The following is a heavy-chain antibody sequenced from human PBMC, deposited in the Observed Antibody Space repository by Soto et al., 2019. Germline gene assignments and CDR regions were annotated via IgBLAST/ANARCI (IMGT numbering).Heavy chain of an antibody. CDR2: IYWNGDK. CDR3: AHKGQPAGDWFDP. J-gene: IGHJ5*02. D-gene: IGHD6-13*01. V-gene: IGHV2-5*01. Sequence: QITLKESGPTLVKPTQTLTLTCTFSGFSLSTVGVGVGWIRQPPGKPLPWLALIYWNGDKYYSPSLTNRLTITKDTSKNQVVLTMTDMDPVDARTFSCAHKGQPAGDWFDPWGQGTVVTVSS. CDR1: GFSLSTVGVG.